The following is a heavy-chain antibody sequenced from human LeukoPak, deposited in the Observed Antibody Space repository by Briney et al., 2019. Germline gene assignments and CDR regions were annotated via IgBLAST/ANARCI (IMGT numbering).Heavy chain of an antibody. Sequence: GGSLRLSCAASGFTFSSFEMNWVRQAPGKGLEWISFISSGGTTMYYADSVKGRFTISRDNAKNSLYLQMNSLRAEDTAVYYCVGYYDSSGYYYVGFDYWGQGTLVTVSS. D-gene: IGHD3-22*01. CDR1: GFTFSSFE. V-gene: IGHV3-48*03. CDR3: VGYYDSSGYYYVGFDY. J-gene: IGHJ4*02. CDR2: ISSGGTTM.